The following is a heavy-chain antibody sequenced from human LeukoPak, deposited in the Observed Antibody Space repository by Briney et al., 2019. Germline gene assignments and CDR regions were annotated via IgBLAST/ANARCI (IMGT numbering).Heavy chain of an antibody. CDR2: ISSNGEST. CDR3: ARDPLSSSSFDL. V-gene: IGHV3-9*01. CDR1: GFSFDEYA. J-gene: IGHJ4*02. D-gene: IGHD6-13*01. Sequence: GGSLRLSCKASGFSFDEYAMQWVRQVPGKGLQWVSGISSNGESTGYADSVKGRFTISRDNAKNSLYLQMNSLRAEDTAVYYCARDPLSSSSFDLWGQGTLVTVSS.